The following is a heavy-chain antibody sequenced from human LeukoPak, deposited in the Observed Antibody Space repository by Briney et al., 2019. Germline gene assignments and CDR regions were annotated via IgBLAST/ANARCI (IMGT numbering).Heavy chain of an antibody. Sequence: PGGSLRLSCAASGFTISDYWMHWVRQAPGKGLVWVSRNNSDGSSISYADSVKGRFAISRDNSKDTLYLQMNRLRGEDTAVYYCAKGTWQQLIHDYWGQGTLVTVSS. CDR3: AKGTWQQLIHDY. CDR2: NNSDGSSI. V-gene: IGHV3-74*01. D-gene: IGHD6-13*01. CDR1: GFTISDYW. J-gene: IGHJ4*02.